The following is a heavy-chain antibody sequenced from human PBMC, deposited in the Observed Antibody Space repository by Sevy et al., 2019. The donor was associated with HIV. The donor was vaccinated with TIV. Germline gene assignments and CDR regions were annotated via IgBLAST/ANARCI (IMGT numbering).Heavy chain of an antibody. CDR2: INNGGST. Sequence: GGSLRLSCGASGFTFSNYAMSWVRQAPGKGPEWVSGINNGGSTYYADSGKCRFTISRDNSKKMVFLQMNSLRDEDTAVYYCASGDTTMITDLDYWGQGALVTVSS. D-gene: IGHD5-18*01. CDR3: ASGDTTMITDLDY. CDR1: GFTFSNYA. J-gene: IGHJ4*02. V-gene: IGHV3-23*01.